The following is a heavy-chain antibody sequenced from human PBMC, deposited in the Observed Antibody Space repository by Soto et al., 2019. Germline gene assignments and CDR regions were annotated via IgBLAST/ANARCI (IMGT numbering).Heavy chain of an antibody. Sequence: SVKVSCKASGDTFSSYAISWVRQAPGQGLEWMGGIIPIFGTANYAQKFQGRVTITADESTSTAYMELSSLRSEDTAVYYCASITIFDYGMDVWGQGTTVTVSS. CDR2: IIPIFGTA. CDR3: ASITIFDYGMDV. D-gene: IGHD3-3*01. CDR1: GDTFSSYA. J-gene: IGHJ6*02. V-gene: IGHV1-69*13.